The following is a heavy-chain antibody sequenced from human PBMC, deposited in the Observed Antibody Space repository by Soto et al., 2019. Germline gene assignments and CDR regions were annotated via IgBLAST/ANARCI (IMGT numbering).Heavy chain of an antibody. CDR3: ATSNWFDP. CDR1: GGSISSYY. J-gene: IGHJ5*02. CDR2: IYYSGST. Sequence: PSETLSLTCTVSGGSISSYYWGWIRQPPGKGLEWIGIIYYSGSTYYNPSLKSRVTISVGTSKNQFSLKLSSVSATDTAVYYCATSNWFDPRGQGTLVTLPS. V-gene: IGHV4-39*01.